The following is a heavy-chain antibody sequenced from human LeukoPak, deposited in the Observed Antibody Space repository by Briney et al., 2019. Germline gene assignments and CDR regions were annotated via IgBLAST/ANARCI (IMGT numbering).Heavy chain of an antibody. D-gene: IGHD3-16*01. CDR3: ARDNDSRDPPHFDY. J-gene: IGHJ4*02. CDR1: GYTFTGYY. Sequence: GASVKVSCKASGYTFTGYYIHWVRQAPGQGLEWMGWINPNINGTNYAQKFQGRVTMTGDRSISTAYMELSRLRSDDTAVYYCARDNDSRDPPHFDYWGQGTLVTVSS. CDR2: INPNINGT. V-gene: IGHV1-2*02.